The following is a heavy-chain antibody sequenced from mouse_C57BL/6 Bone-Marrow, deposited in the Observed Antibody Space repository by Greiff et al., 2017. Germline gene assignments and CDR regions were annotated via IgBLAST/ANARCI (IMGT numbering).Heavy chain of an antibody. V-gene: IGHV1-82*01. CDR2: IYPGDGDT. CDR1: GYAFSSSW. Sequence: QVQLQQSGPELVKPGASVKISCKASGYAFSSSWMNWVKQRPGKGLEWVGRIYPGDGDTNYNGKFKGKATLTADKSSSTAYMQLSSLTSEDSAVYFCARSYVAMDYWGQGTSVTGTS. D-gene: IGHD6-5*01. J-gene: IGHJ4*01. CDR3: ARSYVAMDY.